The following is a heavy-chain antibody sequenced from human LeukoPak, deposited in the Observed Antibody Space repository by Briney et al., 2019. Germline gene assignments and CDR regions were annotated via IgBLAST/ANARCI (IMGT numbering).Heavy chain of an antibody. CDR2: INWNSGSM. Sequence: GGSLRLSCAVSGFTFDDYAMHWVRHAPGKGLEWVSGINWNSGSMGYVDSVKGRFTISRDNAKNSLYLQMNSLRAEDTAVYFCAKDDYYDSSGDPNWFDPWGQGTLVTVSS. J-gene: IGHJ5*02. CDR1: GFTFDDYA. CDR3: AKDDYYDSSGDPNWFDP. V-gene: IGHV3-9*01. D-gene: IGHD3-22*01.